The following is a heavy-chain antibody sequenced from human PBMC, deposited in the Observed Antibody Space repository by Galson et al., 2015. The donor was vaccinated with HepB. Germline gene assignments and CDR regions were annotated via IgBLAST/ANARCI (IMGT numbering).Heavy chain of an antibody. CDR3: ARVTRSGSYEC. CDR1: GFTFSDLY. V-gene: IGHV3-72*01. J-gene: IGHJ4*02. D-gene: IGHD1-26*01. CDR2: TRNKANSYTT. Sequence: SLRLSCAASGFTFSDLYMDWVRQAPGKGLEWVGRTRNKANSYTTEYAASVKGRFTISRDDSKNPLYLQMNSLKTEDTAVYYCARVTRSGSYECWGQGTLVTVSS.